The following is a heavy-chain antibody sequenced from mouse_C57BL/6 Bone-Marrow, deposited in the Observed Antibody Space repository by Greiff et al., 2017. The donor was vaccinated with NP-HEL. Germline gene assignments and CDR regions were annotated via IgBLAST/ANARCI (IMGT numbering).Heavy chain of an antibody. J-gene: IGHJ4*01. Sequence: PGRGLEWIGRIDPNSGGTKYNEKFKSKATLTVDKPSSTAYMQLSSLTSEDSAVYYCARHYAMDYWGQGTSVTVSS. CDR2: IDPNSGGT. V-gene: IGHV1-72*01. CDR3: ARHYAMDY.